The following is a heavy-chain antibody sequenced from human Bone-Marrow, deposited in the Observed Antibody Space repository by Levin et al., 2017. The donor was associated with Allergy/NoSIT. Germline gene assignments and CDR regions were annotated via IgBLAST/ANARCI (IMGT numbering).Heavy chain of an antibody. CDR3: ARGPLQYYYDSSGYYPNVRFDY. Sequence: SQTLSLTCAVYGGSFSGYYWSWIRPPPGKGLEWIGEINHSGSTNYNPSLKSRVTISVDTSENQFSLKLSSVTAADTAVYYCARGPLQYYYDSSGYYPNVRFDYWGQGTLVTVSS. V-gene: IGHV4-34*01. J-gene: IGHJ4*02. D-gene: IGHD3-22*01. CDR2: INHSGST. CDR1: GGSFSGYY.